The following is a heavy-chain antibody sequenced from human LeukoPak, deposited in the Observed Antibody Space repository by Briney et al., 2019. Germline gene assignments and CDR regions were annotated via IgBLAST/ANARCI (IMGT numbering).Heavy chain of an antibody. CDR3: ARYYDSSGYSWFDP. CDR1: GGSFSGYY. CDR2: INHSGST. Sequence: SETLSLTCAVYGGSFSGYYWSWIRQPPGKGLEWIGEINHSGSTNYNPSLKSRVTISVDTSKNQFSLKLSSVTAADAAVYYCARYYDSSGYSWFDPWGQGTLVTVSS. V-gene: IGHV4-34*01. D-gene: IGHD3-22*01. J-gene: IGHJ5*02.